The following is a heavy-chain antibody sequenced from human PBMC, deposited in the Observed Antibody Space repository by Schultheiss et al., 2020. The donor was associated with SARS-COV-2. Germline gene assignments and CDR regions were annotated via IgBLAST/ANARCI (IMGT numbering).Heavy chain of an antibody. J-gene: IGHJ6*02. CDR3: ARVQPGGGIAALYYYYYGMDV. CDR2: ISYDGSNK. Sequence: GESLKISCAASGFTFSNVWMSWVRQAPGKGLEWVAVISYDGSNKYYADSVKGRFTISRDNSKNTLYLQMNSLRAEDTAVYYCARVQPGGGIAALYYYYYGMDVWGQGTTVTVSS. V-gene: IGHV3-30-3*01. CDR1: GFTFSNVW. D-gene: IGHD6-6*01.